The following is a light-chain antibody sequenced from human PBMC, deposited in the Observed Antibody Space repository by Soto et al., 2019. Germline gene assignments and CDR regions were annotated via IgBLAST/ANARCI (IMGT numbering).Light chain of an antibody. V-gene: IGKV1-9*01. CDR2: AES. Sequence: IQLPQSPSSLSASVGNRVTITCRASQGISNFLAWYQQNTGKAPKLLIYAESTLQSGVPYRLSGSGSGTDFNLTISSLQPEDFATYYCQKTNSFPFTCGQGTRLEIK. J-gene: IGKJ5*01. CDR3: QKTNSFPFT. CDR1: QGISNF.